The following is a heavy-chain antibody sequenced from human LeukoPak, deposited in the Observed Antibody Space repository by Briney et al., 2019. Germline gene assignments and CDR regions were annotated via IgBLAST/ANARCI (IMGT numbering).Heavy chain of an antibody. CDR3: AKEFVLHGMDV. V-gene: IGHV3-30*18. CDR2: ISYDGSNK. D-gene: IGHD3-16*02. J-gene: IGHJ6*02. CDR1: GFTFSSYG. Sequence: PGGSLRLSCAASGFTFSSYGMPWVRQAPGKELEWVAVISYDGSNKYYADSVKGRFTISRDNSKNTLYLQMNSLRAEDTAVYYCAKEFVLHGMDVWGQGTTVTVSS.